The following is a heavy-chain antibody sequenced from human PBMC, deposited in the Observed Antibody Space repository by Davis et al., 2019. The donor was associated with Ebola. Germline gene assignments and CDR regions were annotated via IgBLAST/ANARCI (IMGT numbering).Heavy chain of an antibody. J-gene: IGHJ4*02. CDR3: ARGGVAYSDLDY. CDR1: GYTFTGYD. CDR2: MNPNSGNT. V-gene: IGHV1-8*01. Sequence: AASVTVSCKASGYTFTGYDINWVRQAPGQGLEWMGWMNPNSGNTGYAQKFQGRVTMTRENSMSTAYMELRSLRSEDTAVYFCARGGVAYSDLDYWGQGTLVAVSS. D-gene: IGHD2-21*01.